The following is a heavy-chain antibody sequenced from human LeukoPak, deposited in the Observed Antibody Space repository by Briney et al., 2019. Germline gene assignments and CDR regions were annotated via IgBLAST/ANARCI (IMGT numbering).Heavy chain of an antibody. V-gene: IGHV4-39*07. Sequence: PSETLSLTCTVSGGSISSSSYYWGWIRQPPGKGLEWIGSIYYSGSTYYNPSLKSRVTISVDTSKNQFSLKLSSVTAADTAVYYCARGQYGGSYLVWGQGTLVTVSS. CDR3: ARGQYGGSYLV. J-gene: IGHJ4*02. D-gene: IGHD1-26*01. CDR2: IYYSGST. CDR1: GGSISSSSYY.